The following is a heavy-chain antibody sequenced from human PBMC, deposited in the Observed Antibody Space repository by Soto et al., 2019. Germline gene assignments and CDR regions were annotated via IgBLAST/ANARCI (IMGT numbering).Heavy chain of an antibody. Sequence: SETLSLTCTVSGTSISSYIWSWVRQPAVQGLEGIERVHTSGTTTDNPSLKSRVTMSVDTSKSQVSLKLTSVTAAETSVYYCARAKAVASTRWLDTWCQGTLVTVSS. CDR1: GTSISSYI. V-gene: IGHV4-4*07. CDR3: ARAKAVASTRWLDT. J-gene: IGHJ5*02. CDR2: VHTSGTT. D-gene: IGHD6-19*01.